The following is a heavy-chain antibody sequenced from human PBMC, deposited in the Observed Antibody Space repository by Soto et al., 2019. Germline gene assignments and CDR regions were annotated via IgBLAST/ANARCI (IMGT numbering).Heavy chain of an antibody. Sequence: SETLSLTCTVSGGSISSGDYYWSWIRQPPGKGLEWIGYIYYSGSTYYNPSLKSRVTISVDTSKNQFSLKLSSVTAADTAVYYCARDPRLITIFGVVPLYGMDVCGQGTTGT. V-gene: IGHV4-30-4*01. CDR1: GGSISSGDYY. J-gene: IGHJ6*02. D-gene: IGHD3-3*01. CDR2: IYYSGST. CDR3: ARDPRLITIFGVVPLYGMDV.